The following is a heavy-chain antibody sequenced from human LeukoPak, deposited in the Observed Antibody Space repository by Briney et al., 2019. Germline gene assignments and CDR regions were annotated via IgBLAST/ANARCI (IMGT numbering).Heavy chain of an antibody. CDR3: FSAYGDPLDY. Sequence: SETLSLTCAVYGGSFSGYYWSWIRQPPGKGLEWIGEINHSGSTNYNPSLKSRVTISVDTSKNQFSLKLSSVTAADTAVYYCFSAYGDPLDYWGQGTMVTVSS. CDR2: INHSGST. V-gene: IGHV4-34*01. CDR1: GGSFSGYY. J-gene: IGHJ4*02. D-gene: IGHD4-17*01.